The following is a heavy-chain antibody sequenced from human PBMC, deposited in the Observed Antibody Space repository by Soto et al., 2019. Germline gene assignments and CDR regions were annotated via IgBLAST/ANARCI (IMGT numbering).Heavy chain of an antibody. D-gene: IGHD3-10*01. Sequence: VQLVQSGAEAKKPGASVKVSCKASGYTFTSYGISWVRQAPGQGREWMGWMSAYNGNTNYAQQLQGRVTMTTDTSTSPAYMELRRLRSDAAAVYDWARERVESYYGSGSYLRAGSDYYCCGMDLRGPGTTVTVAS. J-gene: IGHJ6*02. V-gene: IGHV1-18*01. CDR2: MSAYNGNT. CDR3: ARERVESYYGSGSYLRAGSDYYCCGMDL. CDR1: GYTFTSYG.